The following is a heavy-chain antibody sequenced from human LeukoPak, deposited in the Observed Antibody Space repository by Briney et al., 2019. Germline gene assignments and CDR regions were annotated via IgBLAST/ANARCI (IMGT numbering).Heavy chain of an antibody. CDR1: GFTFSSYA. V-gene: IGHV3-30*04. Sequence: GGSLRLSCAASGFTFSSYAMHWVRQAPGKGLEWVAVISYDGSNKYYADSVKGRFTISRDNSKNTLYLQMNSLRAEDTAVYYCVRGVASWFDPWGQGTLVTVSS. CDR3: VRGVASWFDP. CDR2: ISYDGSNK. J-gene: IGHJ5*02. D-gene: IGHD3-3*01.